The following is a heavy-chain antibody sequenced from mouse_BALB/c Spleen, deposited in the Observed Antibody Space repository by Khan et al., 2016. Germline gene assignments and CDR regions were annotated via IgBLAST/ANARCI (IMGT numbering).Heavy chain of an antibody. V-gene: IGHV3-2*02. J-gene: IGHJ3*01. CDR3: ALLRLAY. D-gene: IGHD1-2*01. CDR1: GYSITSDYA. Sequence: EVQLQESGPGLVKPSQSLSLTCTVSGYSITSDYAWNWIRQFPGNKLEWMGYIGYSGSTSYNTSLKSRISITRDSSKNQFFLQLNSVTTEDTATCYGALLRLAYWGQGTLVTVSA. CDR2: IGYSGST.